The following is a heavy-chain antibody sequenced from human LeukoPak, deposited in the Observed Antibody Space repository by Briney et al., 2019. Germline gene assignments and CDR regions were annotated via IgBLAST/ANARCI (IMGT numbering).Heavy chain of an antibody. CDR2: FDPEDGET. CDR1: GYTLTELS. Sequence: GASVKVSCKVSGYTLTELSMHWVRQAHGKGLEWMGGFDPEDGETIYAQKFQGRVTMTEDTSTDTAYMELSSLRSEDTAVYYCATCSFPGSSGWYHYYGMDVWGQGTTVTVSS. V-gene: IGHV1-24*01. J-gene: IGHJ6*02. CDR3: ATCSFPGSSGWYHYYGMDV. D-gene: IGHD6-19*01.